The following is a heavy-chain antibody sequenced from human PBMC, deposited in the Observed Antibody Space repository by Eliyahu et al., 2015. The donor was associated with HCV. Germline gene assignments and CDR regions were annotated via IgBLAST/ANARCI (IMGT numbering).Heavy chain of an antibody. Sequence: EVKKPGSSVKVSCKASGGTFSSYAISWVRQAPGQGLEWMGGIIPIFGTANYAQKFQGRVTITADESTSTAYMGPGSPRSEGTAVYYCAREDRKAAGIFDYWGQGTLVTVSS. CDR1: GGTFSSYA. D-gene: IGHD6-13*01. CDR3: AREDRKAAGIFDY. J-gene: IGHJ4*02. CDR2: IIPIFGTA. V-gene: IGHV1-69*01.